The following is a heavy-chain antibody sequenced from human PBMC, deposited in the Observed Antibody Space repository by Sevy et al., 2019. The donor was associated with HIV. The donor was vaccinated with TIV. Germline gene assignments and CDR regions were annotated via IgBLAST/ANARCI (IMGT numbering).Heavy chain of an antibody. Sequence: LSLTCAASGFSFSTYWMTWVRQAPGKGLEWVATMNQDGTERDYVDSVKGRFTISRDNSKNTLYLQMNSLRRDDTAVYYCAKNTAAVGTGGFDYWGQGTLVTVSS. CDR3: AKNTAAVGTGGFDY. CDR2: MNQDGTER. D-gene: IGHD6-13*01. J-gene: IGHJ4*02. CDR1: GFSFSTYW. V-gene: IGHV3-7*01.